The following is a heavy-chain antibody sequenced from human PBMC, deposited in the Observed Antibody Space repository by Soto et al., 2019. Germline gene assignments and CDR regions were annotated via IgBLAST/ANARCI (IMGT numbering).Heavy chain of an antibody. CDR1: GFIFRNYG. CDR3: TRANTSPFDF. V-gene: IGHV3-33*01. Sequence: QVQLVESGGGVVQPGRSLRLSCGASGFIFRNYGMHWIRQAPGKGPEWLAIIWFDGSNKWYADSVKGRFIISRDDSKNMVYLQMNSLRVDDTAIYYCTRANTSPFDFWGRGTLVTVSS. J-gene: IGHJ4*02. CDR2: IWFDGSNK.